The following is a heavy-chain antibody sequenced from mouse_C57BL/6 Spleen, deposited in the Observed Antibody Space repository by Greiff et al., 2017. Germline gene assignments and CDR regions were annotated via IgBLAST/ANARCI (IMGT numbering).Heavy chain of an antibody. CDR3: TGLITTVVATGFDY. V-gene: IGHV6-6*01. D-gene: IGHD1-1*01. J-gene: IGHJ2*01. Sequence: EVNVVESGGGLVQPGGSMKLSCAASGFTFSDAWMDWVRQSPEKGLEWVAEIRNKANNHATYYAESVKGRFTISRDDSKSSVYLQMNSLRAEDTGIYYCTGLITTVVATGFDYWGQGTTLTVSS. CDR1: GFTFSDAW. CDR2: IRNKANNHAT.